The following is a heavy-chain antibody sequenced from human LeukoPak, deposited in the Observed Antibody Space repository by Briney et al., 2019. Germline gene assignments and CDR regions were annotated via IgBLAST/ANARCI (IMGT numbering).Heavy chain of an antibody. Sequence: GGSLRLSCAASGFIFNSYGMHWVRQAPGKGLEWVALISYDGSNKYYADSVKGRFTIYRDNSKNTLYLQMNSLRAEDTAMYYCARDQMRPYQYYMDVWGKGTTVTVSS. CDR2: ISYDGSNK. CDR3: ARDQMRPYQYYMDV. J-gene: IGHJ6*03. D-gene: IGHD2-2*01. CDR1: GFIFNSYG. V-gene: IGHV3-30*03.